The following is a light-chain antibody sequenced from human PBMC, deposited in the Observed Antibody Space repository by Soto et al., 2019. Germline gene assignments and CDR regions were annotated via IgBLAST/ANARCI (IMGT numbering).Light chain of an antibody. CDR2: GAS. CDR1: QSVGSN. J-gene: IGKJ1*01. Sequence: EKVRTQSPATLSVSPGERATLSCRASQSVGSNLAWYQQKPGQAPRLLIYGASTRATGIPARFSGSGSGTEFTLTISSLQSEDFAIYFCQQYHNWPPDRTFGQGTKVEIK. V-gene: IGKV3-15*01. CDR3: QQYHNWPPDRT.